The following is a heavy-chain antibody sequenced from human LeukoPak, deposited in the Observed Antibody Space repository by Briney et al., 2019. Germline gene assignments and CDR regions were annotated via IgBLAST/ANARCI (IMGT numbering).Heavy chain of an antibody. Sequence: GASVKVSCKASGYTFTSYGISWVRQAPGQGLEWMGWISAYNGNTNYAQKLQGRVTMTTDTSTSTAYMELRSLRSDDTAVYYCARDSCSSTSCYLGLSYYYYYGMDVWGQGTTVTVSS. CDR3: ARDSCSSTSCYLGLSYYYYYGMDV. V-gene: IGHV1-18*01. CDR2: ISAYNGNT. CDR1: GYTFTSYG. J-gene: IGHJ6*02. D-gene: IGHD2-2*01.